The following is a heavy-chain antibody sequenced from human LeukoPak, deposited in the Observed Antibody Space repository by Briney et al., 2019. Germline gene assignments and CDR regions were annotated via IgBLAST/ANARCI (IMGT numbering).Heavy chain of an antibody. CDR1: GGSFSGYY. V-gene: IGHV4-34*01. CDR3: ARLSRRALNYYGMDV. J-gene: IGHJ6*02. D-gene: IGHD3-3*02. Sequence: PSETLSLTCAVYGGSFSGYYWSWIRQPPGKGLEWIGEINHSGSTNYNPSLKSRVTISVDTSKNQFSLKLSSVTAADTAVYYCARLSRRALNYYGMDVWGQGTTVTVSS. CDR2: INHSGST.